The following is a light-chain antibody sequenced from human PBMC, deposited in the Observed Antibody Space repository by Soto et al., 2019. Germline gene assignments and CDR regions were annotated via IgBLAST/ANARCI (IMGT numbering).Light chain of an antibody. CDR1: QGISSW. Sequence: DIQMTQSPSSVSASVGDRVTITCRASQGISSWLAWYQQKPGKAPKLLIYKASTLKRGVPSRFSGSGSGTEFTLTISSLQPDDFATYYCQHYNSYSEAFGQGTKVDIK. V-gene: IGKV1-5*03. CDR2: KAS. CDR3: QHYNSYSEA. J-gene: IGKJ1*01.